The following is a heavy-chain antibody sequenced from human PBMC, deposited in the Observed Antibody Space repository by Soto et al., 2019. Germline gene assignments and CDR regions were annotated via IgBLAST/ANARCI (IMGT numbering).Heavy chain of an antibody. D-gene: IGHD3-9*01. CDR1: GGSISSYY. CDR3: ARGLILTGRNYYYGMDV. Sequence: PSETLSLTCTVSGGSISSYYWSWIRQPPGKGLEWIGYIYYSGSTNYNPSLKSRVTTSVDTSKNQFSLKLSSVTAADTAVYYCARGLILTGRNYYYGMDVWGQGTTVTVSS. J-gene: IGHJ6*02. V-gene: IGHV4-59*01. CDR2: IYYSGST.